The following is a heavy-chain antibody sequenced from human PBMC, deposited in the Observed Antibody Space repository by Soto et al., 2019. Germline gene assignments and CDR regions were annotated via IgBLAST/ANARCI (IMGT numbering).Heavy chain of an antibody. CDR3: ARGIAAAAARGMDV. V-gene: IGHV1-2*04. D-gene: IGHD6-13*01. CDR1: GYTFTGYY. Sequence: GASVKVSCKASGYTFTGYYMHWVRQAPGQGLEWMGWINPNSGGTNYAQKFQGWVNMTRDTSISTAYMELSRLRSDDTAVYYCARGIAAAAARGMDVWGQGTTGTVS. CDR2: INPNSGGT. J-gene: IGHJ6*02.